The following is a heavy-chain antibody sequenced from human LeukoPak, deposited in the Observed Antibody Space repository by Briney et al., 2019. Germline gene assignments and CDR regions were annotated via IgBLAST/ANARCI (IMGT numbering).Heavy chain of an antibody. V-gene: IGHV3-23*01. J-gene: IGHJ4*02. CDR1: GITLSNYG. CDR3: AKRGVVIRVILVGFHKEAYYFDS. D-gene: IGHD3-22*01. CDR2: MSDSGGRT. Sequence: GGSLRLSCAVSGITLSNYGMSWVRQAPGKGLEWVAGMSDSGGRTNYADSMRGGFTISRDNPKNTLYLQMNSLRAEDTAVYFCAKRGVVIRVILVGFHKEAYYFDSWGQGALVTVSS.